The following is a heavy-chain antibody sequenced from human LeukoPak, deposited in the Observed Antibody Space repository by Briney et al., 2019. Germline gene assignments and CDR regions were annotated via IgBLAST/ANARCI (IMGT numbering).Heavy chain of an antibody. J-gene: IGHJ5*02. CDR3: AKGAGYDFWSGSLDP. Sequence: GGSLRLSCAGSGFTFEGYAMHWVRQAPGKGLEWVSGISWNSGSIGYADSVKGRFTISRDNAKNSLYLQMNSLRAEDMALYYCAKGAGYDFWSGSLDPWGQGTLVTVSS. CDR2: ISWNSGSI. CDR1: GFTFEGYA. D-gene: IGHD3-3*01. V-gene: IGHV3-9*03.